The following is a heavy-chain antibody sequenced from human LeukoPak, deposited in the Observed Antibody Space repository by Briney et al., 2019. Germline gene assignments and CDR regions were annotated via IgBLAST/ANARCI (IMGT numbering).Heavy chain of an antibody. V-gene: IGHV1-2*02. CDR2: IDPNKGDT. CDR3: ARVGFDYVGGRPRQGMDV. CDR1: GYTFTGYY. Sequence: ASVNVSCKASGYTFTGYYMHWVRQAPGQGLEWMGWIDPNKGDTTYAQQFEGRVTLTRDTSTNTAFMELTWLTSGDTAVYYCARVGFDYVGGRPRQGMDVWGEGTTLTVSS. J-gene: IGHJ6*04. D-gene: IGHD3-16*01.